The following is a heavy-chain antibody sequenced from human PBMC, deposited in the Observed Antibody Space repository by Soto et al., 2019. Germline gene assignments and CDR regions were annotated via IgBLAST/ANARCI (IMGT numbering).Heavy chain of an antibody. J-gene: IGHJ6*02. Sequence: GASVKVSCKASGGTFSSYAISWVRQAPGQGLEWMGGIIPIFGTANYAQKFQGRVTITADESTSTAYMELSSLRSEDTAVYYCASGRSKETWLRFMDYYYYGMDVWGQGTTVTVSS. D-gene: IGHD5-12*01. CDR1: GGTFSSYA. CDR2: IIPIFGTA. V-gene: IGHV1-69*13. CDR3: ASGRSKETWLRFMDYYYYGMDV.